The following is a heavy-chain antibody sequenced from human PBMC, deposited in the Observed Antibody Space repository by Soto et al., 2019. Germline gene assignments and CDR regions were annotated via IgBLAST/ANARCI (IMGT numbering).Heavy chain of an antibody. V-gene: IGHV3-11*06. CDR3: ASADGYNPYWYFDL. Sequence: GGSLRLSCAASGFTFSDYYMSWIRQAPGKGLEWVSYISSSSSYTNYADSVKGRFTISRDHAKNSLYLQMNSLRAEDAAVYDCASADGYNPYWYFDLWGRGTLVTVSS. CDR2: ISSSSSYT. D-gene: IGHD5-12*01. J-gene: IGHJ2*01. CDR1: GFTFSDYY.